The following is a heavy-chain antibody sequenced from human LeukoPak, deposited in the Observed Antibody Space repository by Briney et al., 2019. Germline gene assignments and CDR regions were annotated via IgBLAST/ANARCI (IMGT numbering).Heavy chain of an antibody. J-gene: IGHJ4*02. CDR1: GYTFTSYG. V-gene: IGHV1-18*01. CDR2: ISAYNGNT. CDR3: ARDRRDIVVVVSAEFDY. Sequence: ASLKVSCKPSGYTFTSYGISWVRQTPGQRLEWMGWISAYNGNTNYAQKLQGRVTMTTDTSTSTAYMELRSLRSDDTAVYYCARDRRDIVVVVSAEFDYWGQGTLVTVSS. D-gene: IGHD2-15*01.